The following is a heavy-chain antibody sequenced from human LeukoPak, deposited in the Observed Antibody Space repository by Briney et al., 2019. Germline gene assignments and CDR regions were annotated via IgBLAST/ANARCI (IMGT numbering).Heavy chain of an antibody. CDR2: IYYSGST. CDR3: ARRHYGDFFFDY. CDR1: GGSISSSSYY. D-gene: IGHD4-17*01. V-gene: IGHV4-39*01. Sequence: SETLSLTCTVSGGSISSSSYYWGWIRQPPGGGLEWIGSIYYSGSTYYNPSLKSRVTISVDTSKNQFSLKLSSVTAADTAVYYCARRHYGDFFFDYWGQGTLVTVSS. J-gene: IGHJ4*02.